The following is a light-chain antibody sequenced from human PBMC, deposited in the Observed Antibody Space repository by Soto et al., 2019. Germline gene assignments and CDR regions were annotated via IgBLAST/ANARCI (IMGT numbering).Light chain of an antibody. V-gene: IGLV2-14*03. CDR1: SSDVGGYNY. J-gene: IGLJ1*01. CDR3: SSYTTSNTRQIV. CDR2: DVS. Sequence: QSALTQPASVSRSPGQSITISCTGTSSDVGGYNYVSWYQHHPGKAPKLMIYDVSNRPSGVSNSFSGSKSGNTASLTISGLQPEDEADYYCSSYTTSNTRQIVFGTGTKVTVL.